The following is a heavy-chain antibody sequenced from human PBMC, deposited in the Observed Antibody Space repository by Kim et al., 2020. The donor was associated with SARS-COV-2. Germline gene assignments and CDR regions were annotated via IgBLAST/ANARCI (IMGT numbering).Heavy chain of an antibody. CDR2: IRASGGST. CDR1: GFTFSNYA. V-gene: IGHV3-23*01. J-gene: IGHJ3*02. CDR3: AKGEYSYGSGCFDI. Sequence: GGSLRLSCAASGFTFSNYAMSWVRQTPKKGLEWVSLIRASGGSTYYADFVKGRFTISRDNSKNTLYLEMTNLRGEDTALYFCAKGEYSYGSGCFDIWGQGTRVAVS. D-gene: IGHD3-16*01.